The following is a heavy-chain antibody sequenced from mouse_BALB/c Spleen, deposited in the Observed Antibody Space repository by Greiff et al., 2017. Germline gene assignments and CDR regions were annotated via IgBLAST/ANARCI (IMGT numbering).Heavy chain of an antibody. CDR2: IYPGDGDT. V-gene: IGHV1-87*01. D-gene: IGHD1-1*01. Sequence: QVQLKESGAELARPGASVKLSCKASGYTFTSYWMQWVKQRPGQGLEWIGAIYPGDGDTRYTQKFKGKATLTADKSSSTAYMQLSSLASEDSAVYYCARTPYGSGIDYWGQGTTLTVSS. CDR1: GYTFTSYW. CDR3: ARTPYGSGIDY. J-gene: IGHJ2*01.